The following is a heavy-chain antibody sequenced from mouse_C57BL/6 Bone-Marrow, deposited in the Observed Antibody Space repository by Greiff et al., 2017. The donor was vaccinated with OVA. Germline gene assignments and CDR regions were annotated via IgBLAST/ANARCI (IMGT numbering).Heavy chain of an antibody. D-gene: IGHD2-4*01. J-gene: IGHJ4*01. CDR1: GYSFTSYY. V-gene: IGHV1-66*01. CDR2: IYPGSGNT. CDR3: ARGDDYDDYYAMDY. Sequence: QVHVKQSGPELVKPGASVKISCKASGYSFTSYYIHWVKQRPGQGLEWIGWIYPGSGNTKYNEKFKGKATLTADTSSSTAYMQLSSLTSDDSAVYYCARGDDYDDYYAMDYWGQGTSVTVSS.